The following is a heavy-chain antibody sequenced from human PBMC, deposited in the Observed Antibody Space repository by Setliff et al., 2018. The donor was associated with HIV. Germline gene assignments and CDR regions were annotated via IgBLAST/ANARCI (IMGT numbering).Heavy chain of an antibody. V-gene: IGHV4-34*01. CDR3: ARGLGGYCSSVSCYEADH. Sequence: SETLSLTCAVYGESFSGYYWSWIRQPAGKGLEWLGEINHSGRAKYNPSLKSRVTISVDTSKNQFSLELTSVTAADTAVYYCARGLGGYCSSVSCYEADHWGQGTLVTVSS. D-gene: IGHD2-2*01. J-gene: IGHJ5*02. CDR2: INHSGRA. CDR1: GESFSGYY.